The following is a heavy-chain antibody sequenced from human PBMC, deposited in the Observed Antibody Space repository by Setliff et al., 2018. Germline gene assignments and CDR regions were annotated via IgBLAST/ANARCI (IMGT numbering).Heavy chain of an antibody. CDR3: ARAPPNRYSGSYEYFYMDV. D-gene: IGHD1-26*01. CDR2: ISSYNGKT. CDR1: GYTFTNYA. V-gene: IGHV1-18*01. J-gene: IGHJ6*03. Sequence: GASVKVSCKASGYTFTNYAMNWVRQAPGQGLEWMGWISSYNGKTNYAQKLQGRVTMTTDTSTSTAYMEVRSLRSDDTAVYYCARAPPNRYSGSYEYFYMDVWGKGTTVTVSS.